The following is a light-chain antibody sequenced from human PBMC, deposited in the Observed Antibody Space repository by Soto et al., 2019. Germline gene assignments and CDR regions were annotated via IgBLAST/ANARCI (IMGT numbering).Light chain of an antibody. J-gene: IGKJ4*01. CDR3: QQYNSYSLT. Sequence: SEGDRVTITCRASQIISSRLAWYQQKPGKAPKLLIYDAYNLESGVPSRFSGSGSGTEFTLTISSLQPDDFATYYCQQYNSYSLTFGGGTKVDIK. CDR1: QIISSR. CDR2: DAY. V-gene: IGKV1-5*01.